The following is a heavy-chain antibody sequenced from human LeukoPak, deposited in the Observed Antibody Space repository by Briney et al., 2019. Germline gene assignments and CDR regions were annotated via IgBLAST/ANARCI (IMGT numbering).Heavy chain of an antibody. J-gene: IGHJ4*02. CDR3: ARERGYCSSTSCYRLFDY. Sequence: SETLSLTCAVSGGSISSGGYSWSWIRQPPGKGLEWIGYIYHSGSTYYNPSLKSRVTISVDRSKNQFSLKLSCVTAADTAVYYCARERGYCSSTSCYRLFDYWGQGTLVTVSS. CDR2: IYHSGST. V-gene: IGHV4-30-2*01. D-gene: IGHD2-2*01. CDR1: GGSISSGGYS.